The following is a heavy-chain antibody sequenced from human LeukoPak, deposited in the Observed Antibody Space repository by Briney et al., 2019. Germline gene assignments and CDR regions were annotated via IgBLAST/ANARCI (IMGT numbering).Heavy chain of an antibody. CDR1: GYSFTSYW. CDR2: IDPSDSYT. J-gene: IGHJ4*02. Sequence: GESLKISCKGSGYSFTSYWISWVRQMPGKGLEWMGRIDPSDSYTNYSPSFQGHVTISADKSISTAYLQWSTLKASDTAMYYCARQGHNFFDYWGQGTLVTVSS. CDR3: ARQGHNFFDY. V-gene: IGHV5-10-1*01.